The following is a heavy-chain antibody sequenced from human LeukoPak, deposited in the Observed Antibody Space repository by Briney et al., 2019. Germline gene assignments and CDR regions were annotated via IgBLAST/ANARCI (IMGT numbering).Heavy chain of an antibody. D-gene: IGHD5-12*01. CDR2: INHSGST. J-gene: IGHJ4*02. CDR3: ARGGWLLGSDY. V-gene: IGHV4-34*01. Sequence: SETLSLTCAVYGGSFSGYYWSWIRQPPGKGLEWIGEINHSGSTNYNPSLKSRVNISVDTSKNQFSLKLSSVIAADTAVYYCARGGWLLGSDYWGQGTLVTVSS. CDR1: GGSFSGYY.